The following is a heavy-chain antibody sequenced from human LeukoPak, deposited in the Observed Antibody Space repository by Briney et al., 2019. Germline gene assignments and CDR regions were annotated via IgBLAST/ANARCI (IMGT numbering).Heavy chain of an antibody. V-gene: IGHV1-2*06. D-gene: IGHD2-15*01. Sequence: ASVKVSCKASGYIFIDYYIHWVRQAPGQGLEWMGRINPKSDGTNYAQKFQGRVTMTRDTSINTAYMELSGLRSDDTAVYFCARVSPGGWFDPCGQGTLVTVSS. CDR1: GYIFIDYY. CDR3: ARVSPGGWFDP. CDR2: INPKSDGT. J-gene: IGHJ5*02.